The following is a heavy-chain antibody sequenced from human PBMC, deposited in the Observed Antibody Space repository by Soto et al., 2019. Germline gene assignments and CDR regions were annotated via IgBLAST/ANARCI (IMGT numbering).Heavy chain of an antibody. Sequence: ASVKVSCKASGYIFTNNDMNWVRQATGQGLEWMGMINVNSGNTAYAQRFQGRVTVTRDTSTSTAYMELTSLTSEDTAFYYCARGHEWGVVEARNYYFDYWG. V-gene: IGHV1-8*01. J-gene: IGHJ4*01. CDR1: GYIFTNND. D-gene: IGHD2-15*01. CDR3: ARGHEWGVVEARNYYFDY. CDR2: INVNSGNT.